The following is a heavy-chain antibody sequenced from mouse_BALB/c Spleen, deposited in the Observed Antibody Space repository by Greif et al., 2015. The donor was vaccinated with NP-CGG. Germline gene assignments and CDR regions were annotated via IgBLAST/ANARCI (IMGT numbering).Heavy chain of an antibody. V-gene: IGHV1-84*02. D-gene: IGHD4-1*01. J-gene: IGHJ4*01. Sequence: LMESGPELVKPGASVKISCKASGYTFTDYYINWVNQKPGQGLEWIGWIYPGSGNTKYNEKFKGKATLTVDTSSSTAYVQFSSLTSEDTAVYFCARRTGTEAMDYWGQGTSVTVSS. CDR3: ARRTGTEAMDY. CDR2: IYPGSGNT. CDR1: GYTFTDYY.